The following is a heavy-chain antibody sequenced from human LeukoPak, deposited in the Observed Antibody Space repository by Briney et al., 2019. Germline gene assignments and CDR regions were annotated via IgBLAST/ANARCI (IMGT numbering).Heavy chain of an antibody. Sequence: PGGSLRLSCAASGFTFSSYAISWVRQAPGKGLEWVSAISGSGGSTYYADSVKGRFTISRDNSKNTLYLQMSSLRAEDTAVYYCAKDRVVVPAATDYWGQGTLVTVSS. D-gene: IGHD2-2*01. CDR3: AKDRVVVPAATDY. J-gene: IGHJ4*02. V-gene: IGHV3-23*01. CDR1: GFTFSSYA. CDR2: ISGSGGST.